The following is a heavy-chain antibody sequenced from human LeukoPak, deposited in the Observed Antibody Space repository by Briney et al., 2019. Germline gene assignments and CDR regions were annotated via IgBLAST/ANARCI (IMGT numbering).Heavy chain of an antibody. CDR2: ISYDGSNK. CDR3: AKSTAPAGYYLDY. CDR1: GFTFSSYA. Sequence: PAGGSLRLSCAASGFTFSSYAMHWVRQAPGKGLEWVAVISYDGSNKYYADSVKGRFTISRDNSKNTLYLQMNSLRAEDTAVYYCAKSTAPAGYYLDYWGQGILVTVSS. V-gene: IGHV3-30*04. D-gene: IGHD2-2*01. J-gene: IGHJ4*02.